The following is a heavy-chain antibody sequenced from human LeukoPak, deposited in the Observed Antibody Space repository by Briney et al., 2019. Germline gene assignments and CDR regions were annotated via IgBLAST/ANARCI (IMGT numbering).Heavy chain of an antibody. CDR3: ARPEEHGDYVHDAFDI. CDR1: GYRFTSHW. J-gene: IGHJ3*02. V-gene: IGHV5-51*01. CDR2: IYPGDSDT. D-gene: IGHD4-17*01. Sequence: GESLKISCKASGYRFTSHWIGWVRQMPGKGLEWMGIIYPGDSDTRYSPSFQGQVTISADKSISTAYLQWSSLKASDTAMYYCARPEEHGDYVHDAFDIWGQGTMVTVSS.